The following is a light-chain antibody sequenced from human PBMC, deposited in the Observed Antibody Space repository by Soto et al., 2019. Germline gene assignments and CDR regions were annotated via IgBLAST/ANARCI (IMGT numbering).Light chain of an antibody. CDR1: SSNIGSNY. V-gene: IGLV1-47*02. CDR3: AAWDDRLSGPV. J-gene: IGLJ2*01. CDR2: TNN. Sequence: QSVLTQPPSASGTPGQRATISCSGSSSNIGSNYIYWYQQIPGTAPTIVIYTNNQRPSGVPDRFSGSKSGTSASLAISGLRSEDEAVYYCAAWDDRLSGPVFGGGTKLTVL.